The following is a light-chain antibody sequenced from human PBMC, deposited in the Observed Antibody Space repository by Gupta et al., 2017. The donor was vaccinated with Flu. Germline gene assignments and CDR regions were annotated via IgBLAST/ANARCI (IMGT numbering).Light chain of an antibody. CDR3: EQRSNGPPGVT. CDR2: DTS. CDR1: QSISSY. Sequence: LVLTQSPATLSLSPGERATLSCRASQSISSYLYWYQKKVGQPPRLLISDTSNRGPGIKARCSGSGDGTDGTITISSREQEDFEVYYCEQRSNGPPGVTFGQGTRLEI. V-gene: IGKV3-11*01. J-gene: IGKJ5*01.